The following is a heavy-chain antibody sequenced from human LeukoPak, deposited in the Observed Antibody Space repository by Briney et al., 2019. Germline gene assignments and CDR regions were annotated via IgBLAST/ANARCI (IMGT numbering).Heavy chain of an antibody. CDR1: GGSVSSGSYY. CDR2: IYYSGST. CDR3: ARGDYYYGMDV. Sequence: PSETLSLTCTVSGGSVSSGSYYWSWIRQPPGKGLEWIGYIYYSGSTNYNPSLKSRFTISVDTSKNQFSLKLSSVTAADTAVYHCARGDYYYGMDVWGQGTTVTVSS. V-gene: IGHV4-61*01. J-gene: IGHJ6*02.